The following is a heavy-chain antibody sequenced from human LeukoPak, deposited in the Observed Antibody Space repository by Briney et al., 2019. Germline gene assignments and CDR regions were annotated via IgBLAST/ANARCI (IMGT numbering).Heavy chain of an antibody. J-gene: IGHJ4*02. CDR2: ISSSSSYI. CDR1: GFTFGSYS. Sequence: GGSLRLSCAASGFTFGSYSMNWVRQAPGKRLEWVSSISSSSSYIYYADSVKGRFTISRDNAKNSLYLRMNSLRAEDTAVYYCAINQYSSSWYYFDYWGQGTLVTVSS. CDR3: AINQYSSSWYYFDY. V-gene: IGHV3-21*01. D-gene: IGHD6-13*01.